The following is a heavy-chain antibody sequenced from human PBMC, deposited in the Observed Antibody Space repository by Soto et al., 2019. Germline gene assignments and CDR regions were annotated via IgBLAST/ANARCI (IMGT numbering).Heavy chain of an antibody. CDR1: GGSFSGYY. CDR2: INHSGST. D-gene: IGHD2-15*01. CDR3: ARASFVVVVAAISYGMDV. Sequence: SETLSLTCAVYGGSFSGYYWSWIRQPPGKGLEWIGEINHSGSTNYNPSLKSRVTISVDTSKNQFSLKLSSVTAADTAVYYCARASFVVVVAAISYGMDVWGQGATLTVSS. J-gene: IGHJ6*02. V-gene: IGHV4-34*01.